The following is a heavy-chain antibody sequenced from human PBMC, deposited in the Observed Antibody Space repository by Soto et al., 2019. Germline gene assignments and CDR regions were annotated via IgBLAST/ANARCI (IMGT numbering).Heavy chain of an antibody. CDR2: IYYSGST. D-gene: IGHD4-17*01. V-gene: IGHV4-39*07. Sequence: SDTVALTCTVSGGSISSSSYYWGWILQPPGKGLEWIGSIYYSGSTYYNPSLKSRVTISVDTSKNQLSLKLSSVTAADTAVYYCERNGDYRVVPWGHGRLVTVPS. J-gene: IGHJ5*02. CDR3: ERNGDYRVVP. CDR1: GGSISSSSYY.